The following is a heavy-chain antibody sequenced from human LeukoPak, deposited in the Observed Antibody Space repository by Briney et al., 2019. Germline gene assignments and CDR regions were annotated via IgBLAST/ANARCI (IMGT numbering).Heavy chain of an antibody. D-gene: IGHD2-15*01. CDR2: INHSGST. J-gene: IGHJ4*02. CDR3: ARNCGTGDTGCSH. V-gene: IGHV4-34*01. CDR1: GGSFSGYY. Sequence: PSETLSLTCAVYGGSFSGYYWSWIRQPPGKGLEWIGEINHSGSTNYNPSLKSRVTISVDTSKNQFSLQLNSVTPEDTAAYYCARNCGTGDTGCSHWAQGTLVTVSS.